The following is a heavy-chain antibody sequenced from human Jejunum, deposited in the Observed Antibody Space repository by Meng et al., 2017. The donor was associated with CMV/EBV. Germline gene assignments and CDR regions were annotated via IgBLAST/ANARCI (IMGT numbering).Heavy chain of an antibody. V-gene: IGHV3-48*04. D-gene: IGHD6-13*01. CDR1: FTFSTYS. Sequence: FTFSTYSMNWVRQAPGKGLEWVSYIKRSSTTIYYADSVKGRFTISRDNAKNSLYLQMNSLRAEDTAVYYCARRGGQQLALRALSDYWGQGTLVTVSS. CDR2: IKRSSTTI. J-gene: IGHJ4*02. CDR3: ARRGGQQLALRALSDY.